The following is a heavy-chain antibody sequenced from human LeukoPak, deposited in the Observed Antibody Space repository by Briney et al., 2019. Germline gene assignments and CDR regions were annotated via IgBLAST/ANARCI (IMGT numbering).Heavy chain of an antibody. D-gene: IGHD2-2*01. CDR1: GGSISSGSYY. Sequence: SQTLSLTCTVSGGSISSGSYYWSWIRQPAGKGLEWIGSIYYSGSTYYNPSLKSRVTISVDTSKNQFSLKLSSVTAADTAVYYCARHPTSRLYYFDYWGQGTLVTVSS. CDR2: IYYSGST. V-gene: IGHV4-30-2*03. J-gene: IGHJ4*02. CDR3: ARHPTSRLYYFDY.